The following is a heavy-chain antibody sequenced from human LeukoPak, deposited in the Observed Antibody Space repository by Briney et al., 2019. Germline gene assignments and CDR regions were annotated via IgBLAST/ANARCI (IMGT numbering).Heavy chain of an antibody. CDR1: GYTFTSYG. D-gene: IGHD3-9*01. V-gene: IGHV1-18*01. J-gene: IGHJ6*02. CDR2: ISAYNCNT. CDR3: ARDLAKKNDILTGYYYYYYGMDV. Sequence: ASVKVSCKASGYTFTSYGISWVRQAPGQGLEWMGWISAYNCNTNYAQKLQGRVTMTTDTSTSTAYMELRSLRSDDTAVYYCARDLAKKNDILTGYYYYYYGMDVWGQGTTVTVSS.